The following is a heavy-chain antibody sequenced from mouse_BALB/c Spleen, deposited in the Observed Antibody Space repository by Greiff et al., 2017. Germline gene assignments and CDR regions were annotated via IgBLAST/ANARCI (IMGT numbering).Heavy chain of an antibody. J-gene: IGHJ4*01. CDR3: ARWSAYYAMDY. CDR2: INPSTGYT. Sequence: QVQLQQSGAELAKPGASVKMSCKASGYTFTSYWMHWVKQRPGQGLEWIGYINPSTGYTEYNQKFKDKATLTADKSSSTAYMQLSSLTSEDSAVYYCARWSAYYAMDYWGQGTSVTVSS. V-gene: IGHV1-7*01. CDR1: GYTFTSYW.